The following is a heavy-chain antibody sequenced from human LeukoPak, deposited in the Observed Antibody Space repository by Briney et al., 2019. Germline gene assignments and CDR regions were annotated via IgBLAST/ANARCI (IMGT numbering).Heavy chain of an antibody. CDR1: GFTFSSYS. CDR3: ARDPDYGGIGAFDI. CDR2: TSSSSSYI. J-gene: IGHJ3*02. Sequence: GGSLRLSCAASGFTFSSYSMNWVRQAPGKGLEWVSSTSSSSSYIYYADSVKGRFTISRDNAKNSLYLQMNSLRAEDTAVYYCARDPDYGGIGAFDIWGQGTMVTVSS. V-gene: IGHV3-21*01. D-gene: IGHD4-23*01.